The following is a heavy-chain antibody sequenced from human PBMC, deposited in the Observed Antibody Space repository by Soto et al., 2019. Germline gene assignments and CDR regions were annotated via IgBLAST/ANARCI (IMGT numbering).Heavy chain of an antibody. CDR2: ISYDSTET. Sequence: QVQLVESGGGVVQPGGSLRLSCVVSGFTFNGYPLVWVRQAPGKGLDWVALISYDSTETYYADSVKGRFTISRDPSKNTLYLHMNSLRSEDTAVYFCSRDFAFSRYYETSGSFFDFWGPGTLVTVSS. J-gene: IGHJ4*02. D-gene: IGHD3-22*01. CDR3: SRDFAFSRYYETSGSFFDF. V-gene: IGHV3-30-3*01. CDR1: GFTFNGYP.